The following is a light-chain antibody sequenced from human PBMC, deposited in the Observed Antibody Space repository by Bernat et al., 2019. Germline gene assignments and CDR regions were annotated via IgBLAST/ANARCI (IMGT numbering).Light chain of an antibody. CDR3: QQYHVYPPT. CDR1: QDISIS. CDR2: SAS. Sequence: DIQMTQSPTLLSASVGDKVTITCRASQDISISLAWFKLKPGRAPKSLIYSASILQSEFPSKFSGSGYGTAFSLTISSLHPGDSATYYCQQYHVYPPTFGQGTKLEIK. J-gene: IGKJ1*01. V-gene: IGKV1-16*02.